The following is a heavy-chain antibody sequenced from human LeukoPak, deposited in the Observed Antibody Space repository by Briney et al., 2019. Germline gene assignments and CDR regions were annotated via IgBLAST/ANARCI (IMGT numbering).Heavy chain of an antibody. CDR3: AKDHVPGIVVAGRDY. CDR1: GFTFSSYG. Sequence: GGTLRLSCAASGFTFSSYGMSWVRQAPGKGLEWVSSISGSGGSTYYADSVKGRFTVSRDNSKSTVYLQINSLRAEDTAIYYCAKDHVPGIVVAGRDYWGQGTLVTVSS. V-gene: IGHV3-23*01. CDR2: ISGSGGST. J-gene: IGHJ4*02. D-gene: IGHD6-19*01.